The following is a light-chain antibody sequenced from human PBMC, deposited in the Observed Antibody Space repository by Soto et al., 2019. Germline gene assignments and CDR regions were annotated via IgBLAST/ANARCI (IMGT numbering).Light chain of an antibody. CDR1: QSVSSSY. V-gene: IGKV3-15*01. Sequence: EIVLTHSPGTLSFSPGEIATLSVRAIQSVSSSYLAWYQQKPGQAPRLLIFGSSTRAPGIPARFSASGSETEFTLTITTLQSEDFAVYYCQQYNSWPRTFGQGTKVDIK. CDR2: GSS. J-gene: IGKJ1*01. CDR3: QQYNSWPRT.